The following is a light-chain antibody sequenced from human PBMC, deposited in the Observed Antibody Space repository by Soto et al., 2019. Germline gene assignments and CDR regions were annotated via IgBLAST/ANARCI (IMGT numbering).Light chain of an antibody. CDR3: QQYDGYPRT. CDR1: QSITGW. V-gene: IGKV1-5*03. J-gene: IGKJ1*01. CDR2: KAC. Sequence: DVHMTQSPSTLSASVGDRVTITSRASQSITGWLAWYQQRPGKAPKLLIYKACTLATGVPSRFSGSGSGTEFTLTINNLQPDDFATYYCQQYDGYPRTFGQGTKVDIK.